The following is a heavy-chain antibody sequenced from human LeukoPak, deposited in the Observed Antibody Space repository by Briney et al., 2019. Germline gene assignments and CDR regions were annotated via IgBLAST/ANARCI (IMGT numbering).Heavy chain of an antibody. V-gene: IGHV4-59*01. Sequence: PSETLSLTCTVSGGSISSYYWSWIRQPPGKGLEWIGYIYYSGSTTYNPSLKRRVTISVDTSKNQFSLKLSSVTAADTAVYYCARDRGSGWNDAFDIWGQGTMVTVSS. CDR3: ARDRGSGWNDAFDI. D-gene: IGHD6-19*01. CDR2: IYYSGST. CDR1: GGSISSYY. J-gene: IGHJ3*02.